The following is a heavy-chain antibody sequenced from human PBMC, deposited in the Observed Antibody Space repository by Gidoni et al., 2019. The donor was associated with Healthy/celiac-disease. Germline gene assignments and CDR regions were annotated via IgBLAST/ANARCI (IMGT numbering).Heavy chain of an antibody. CDR2: INHSGST. CDR1: GGSFSGDY. CDR3: ARGPIAKHSVVVTAIRGGAFDI. Sequence: QVQLQQWGAGLLKPSETLSLTCAVYGGSFSGDYCSWIRQPPGKGLEWIGEINHSGSTNYNPSLKSRVTISVDTSKNQFSLKLSSVTAADTAVYYCARGPIAKHSVVVTAIRGGAFDIWGQGTMVTVSA. V-gene: IGHV4-34*01. D-gene: IGHD2-21*02. J-gene: IGHJ3*02.